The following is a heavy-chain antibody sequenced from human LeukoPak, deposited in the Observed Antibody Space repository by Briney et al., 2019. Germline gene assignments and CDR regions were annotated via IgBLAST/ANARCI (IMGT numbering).Heavy chain of an antibody. CDR3: ARVSGNFNEYFQF. Sequence: ASVKVSCKAFGYTFTYYYIHWVRQAPGQGLEWLGMISPTSDTTSYLQKFQGRVTMTRDTSTSTVHMELSSLRPEDTAVYYCARVSGNFNEYFQFWGQGTLVTVSS. D-gene: IGHD2/OR15-2a*01. CDR2: ISPTSDTT. J-gene: IGHJ1*01. V-gene: IGHV1-46*01. CDR1: GYTFTYYY.